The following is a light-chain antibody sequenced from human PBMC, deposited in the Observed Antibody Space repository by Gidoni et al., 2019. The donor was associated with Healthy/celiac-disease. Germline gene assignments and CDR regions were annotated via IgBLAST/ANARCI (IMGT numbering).Light chain of an antibody. CDR1: SSNIGSNY. Sequence: QSVLTQPPSASGTPGQRVPISCSGSSSNIGSNYVYWYQQLPGTAPKLLSYRNNQRPSGVPDRFSGSKSGTSASLAISGLRSEDEADYYCAAWDDSLSGTVFGGGTKLTVL. CDR3: AAWDDSLSGTV. J-gene: IGLJ2*01. CDR2: RNN. V-gene: IGLV1-47*01.